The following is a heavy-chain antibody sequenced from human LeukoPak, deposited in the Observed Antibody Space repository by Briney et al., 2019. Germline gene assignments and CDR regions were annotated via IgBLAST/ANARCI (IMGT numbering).Heavy chain of an antibody. CDR3: AGGDDYGGNYGDPDAFDI. CDR1: GYTFTSYG. J-gene: IGHJ3*02. D-gene: IGHD4/OR15-4a*01. CDR2: ISAYNGNT. Sequence: ASVKVSCKASGYTFTSYGISWVRQAPGQGLEWMGWISAYNGNTNYAQKLQGRVTMTTDTSTSTAYMELRSLRSDDTAVYYCAGGDDYGGNYGDPDAFDIWGQGTMVTVSS. V-gene: IGHV1-18*01.